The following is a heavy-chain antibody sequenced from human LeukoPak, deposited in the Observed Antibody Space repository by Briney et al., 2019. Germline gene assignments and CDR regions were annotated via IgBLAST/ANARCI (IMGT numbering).Heavy chain of an antibody. D-gene: IGHD3-10*01. Sequence: PGGSLRLSCVASGFTFSSYNIVWVRQAPGKGLEWVSSISGRGSRTYYADSVKGRFTISRDNANNSLFLQMNSLRVEDTAVYYCARIPSGFGSESYLKWLMDYWGQGTLVFVSS. V-gene: IGHV3-21*01. CDR3: ARIPSGFGSESYLKWLMDY. CDR2: ISGRGSRT. CDR1: GFTFSSYN. J-gene: IGHJ4*02.